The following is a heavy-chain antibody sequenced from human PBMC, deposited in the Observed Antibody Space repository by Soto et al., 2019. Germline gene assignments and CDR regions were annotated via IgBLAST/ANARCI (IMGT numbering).Heavy chain of an antibody. CDR2: INGGNGNT. V-gene: IGHV1-3*01. CDR1: GYTFTSYG. D-gene: IGHD3-22*01. J-gene: IGHJ4*02. Sequence: ASVKVSCKASGYTFTSYGLHWVRQAPGQRLEWMGWINGGNGNTKYSQKFQGRVTITRDMSTSTAYMELSSLRSEDTAVYYCAATYYYDSSGSYYFDYWGQGTLVTVSS. CDR3: AATYYYDSSGSYYFDY.